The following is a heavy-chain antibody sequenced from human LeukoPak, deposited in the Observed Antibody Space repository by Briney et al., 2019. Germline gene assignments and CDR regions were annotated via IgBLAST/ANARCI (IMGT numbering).Heavy chain of an antibody. CDR2: IRYDGSNK. D-gene: IGHD3-3*01. V-gene: IGHV3-30*02. CDR1: GFTFSSYG. Sequence: QPGGSLRLSCAASGFTFSSYGMHWVRQAPGKGLEWVAFIRYDGSNKYYADSVKGRFTISRDNSKNTLYLQMNSLRAEDTAVYYCAKDYDFWSGYYSAFDYWGQGTPVIVSP. J-gene: IGHJ4*02. CDR3: AKDYDFWSGYYSAFDY.